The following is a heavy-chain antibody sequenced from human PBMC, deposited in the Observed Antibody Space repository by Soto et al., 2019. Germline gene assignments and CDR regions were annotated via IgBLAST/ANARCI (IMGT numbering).Heavy chain of an antibody. CDR1: AFTFSSYA. CDR3: AKSQIGAAHYGDY. D-gene: IGHD3-16*01. Sequence: GGSLRLSCAASAFTFSSYAMNWVRQAPGKGLEWVSTITGSGETTYHGDSVKGRFTISRDNTKNTLYLQMDNLTADDTAIYYCAKSQIGAAHYGDYWGQGTLVTVSS. J-gene: IGHJ4*02. CDR2: ITGSGETT. V-gene: IGHV3-23*01.